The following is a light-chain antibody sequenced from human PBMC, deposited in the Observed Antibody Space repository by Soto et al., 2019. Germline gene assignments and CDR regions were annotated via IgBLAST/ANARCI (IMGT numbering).Light chain of an antibody. Sequence: QPVLTQPPSASGTPGQRVTISCSGSSSNIGSNTVNWYQQLPGTAPKLLIYSNNQRPSGVPDRFSGSKSGTSASLAISGLQSEDEADYYCAAWDDSLNVVVFGGGTKLTGL. CDR3: AAWDDSLNVVV. CDR2: SNN. J-gene: IGLJ2*01. CDR1: SSNIGSNT. V-gene: IGLV1-44*01.